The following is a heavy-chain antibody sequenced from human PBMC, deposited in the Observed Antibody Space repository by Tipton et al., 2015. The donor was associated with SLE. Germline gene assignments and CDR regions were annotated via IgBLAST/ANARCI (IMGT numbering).Heavy chain of an antibody. V-gene: IGHV3-21*01. CDR1: GFTFSSYS. CDR3: ARVADRKAPYDFWSGYYADAFDI. J-gene: IGHJ3*02. CDR2: ISSSSSYI. D-gene: IGHD3-3*01. Sequence: SLRLSCAASGFTFSSYSMNWVRQAPGKGLEWVSSISSSSSYIYYADSVKGRFTISRDNAKNSLYLQMNSLRAEDTAVYYCARVADRKAPYDFWSGYYADAFDIWGQGTMVTVSS.